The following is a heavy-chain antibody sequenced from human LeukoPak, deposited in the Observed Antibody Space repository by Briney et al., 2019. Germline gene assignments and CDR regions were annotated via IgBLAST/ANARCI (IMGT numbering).Heavy chain of an antibody. CDR2: ISGSVGST. D-gene: IGHD3-22*01. CDR3: AKPSPGAVVVTHFDY. J-gene: IGHJ4*02. Sequence: GGSLRLSCAASGFTFSSYAMSWVRQAPGEGLEWVSAISGSVGSTYYADSVKGRFTISRDNSKNTLYLQMNSLRAEDTAVYYCAKPSPGAVVVTHFDYWGQGTLVTVSS. V-gene: IGHV3-23*01. CDR1: GFTFSSYA.